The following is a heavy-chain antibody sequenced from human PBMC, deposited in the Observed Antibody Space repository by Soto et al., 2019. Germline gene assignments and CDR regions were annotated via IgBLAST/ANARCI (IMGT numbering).Heavy chain of an antibody. CDR3: TTVSLLWFGELLSGMDV. D-gene: IGHD3-10*01. J-gene: IGHJ6*02. CDR2: IKSKTDGGTT. Sequence: GGSLRLSCAASGFTFSNAWMNWVRQAPGKGLEWVGRIKSKTDGGTTDYAAPVKGRFTISRDDSKNTLYLQMNSLKTEDTAVYYCTTVSLLWFGELLSGMDVWGQGTTVTVSS. V-gene: IGHV3-15*07. CDR1: GFTFSNAW.